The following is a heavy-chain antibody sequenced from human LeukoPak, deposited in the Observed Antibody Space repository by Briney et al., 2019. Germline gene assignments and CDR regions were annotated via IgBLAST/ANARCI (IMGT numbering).Heavy chain of an antibody. D-gene: IGHD4-23*01. J-gene: IGHJ4*02. CDR1: GGSISNGGYY. CDR3: ARSYGGKDFDY. CDR2: IYYSGSA. V-gene: IGHV4-31*03. Sequence: PSQTLSLTCTVSGGSISNGGYYWSWIRQHPGKGLEWIGYIYYSGSAYYSPSLRSRAIMSVDTSKNQFSLKLSSVAAADTAVYYCARSYGGKDFDYWGQGTLVTVSS.